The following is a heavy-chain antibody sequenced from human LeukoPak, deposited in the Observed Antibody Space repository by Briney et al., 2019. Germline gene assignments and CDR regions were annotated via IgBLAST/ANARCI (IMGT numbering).Heavy chain of an antibody. CDR2: ISRSGSTR. D-gene: IGHD1-14*01. J-gene: IGHJ4*02. CDR3: ARENHAKFDY. CDR1: GFTFSACE. V-gene: IGHV3-48*03. Sequence: GGSLRLSCAISGFTFSACELTWVRQAPGKGLEWVSYISRSGSTRYYADSVKGRFAISRDNAKNSLYLQMNSLRAEDTAVYYCARENHAKFDYWGQGTLVTVPS.